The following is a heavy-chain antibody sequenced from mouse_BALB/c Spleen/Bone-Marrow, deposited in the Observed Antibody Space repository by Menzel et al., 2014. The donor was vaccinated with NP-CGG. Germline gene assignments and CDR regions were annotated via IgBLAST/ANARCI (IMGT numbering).Heavy chain of an antibody. CDR3: ARDLLRSLFDY. CDR1: GYTFTDYA. CDR2: ISTYNGNT. J-gene: IGHJ2*01. V-gene: IGHV1-67*01. Sequence: QVQLQQSGPEVARPGVSVKISCKGSGYTFTDYAMHLVKQSHAKSLEWIGLISTYNGNTNYNQKFKGKATMTVDKSSSTAYMELARLTSEDSAIYYCARDLLRSLFDYWRQGTTLTVSS. D-gene: IGHD1-1*01.